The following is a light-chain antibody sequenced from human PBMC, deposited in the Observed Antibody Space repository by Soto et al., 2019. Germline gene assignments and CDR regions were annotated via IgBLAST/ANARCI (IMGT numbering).Light chain of an antibody. V-gene: IGKV4-1*01. J-gene: IGKJ1*01. CDR3: QQYYGAPPWT. CDR2: WAS. Sequence: DIVMTQSPESLAVSLGERATINCKSSQSVLYSSNNKNHLAWYQQRPGQPPKLLIYWASTRESGVPDRFSGSGSGTDFTLTISSLQPEDAAVYYCQQYYGAPPWTFGQGTKVEVK. CDR1: QSVLYSSNNKNH.